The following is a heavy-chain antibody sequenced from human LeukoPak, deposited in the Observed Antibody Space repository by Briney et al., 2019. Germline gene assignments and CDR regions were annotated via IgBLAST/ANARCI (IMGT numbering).Heavy chain of an antibody. V-gene: IGHV1-69*04. CDR1: GYTFTSYG. CDR2: IIPILGIA. Sequence: SVKVSCKASGYTFTSYGISWVRQAPGQGLEWMGRIIPILGIANYAQKFQGRVTITADKSTSTAYMELSSLRSEDTAVYYCARDRIAVAGNFDYWGQGTLVTVSS. D-gene: IGHD6-19*01. CDR3: ARDRIAVAGNFDY. J-gene: IGHJ4*02.